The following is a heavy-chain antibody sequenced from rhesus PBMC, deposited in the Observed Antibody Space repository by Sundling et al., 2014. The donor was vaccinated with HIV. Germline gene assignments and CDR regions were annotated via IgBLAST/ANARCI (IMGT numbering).Heavy chain of an antibody. CDR2: IYGNSGST. J-gene: IGHJ3*01. CDR1: GGSISSNY. Sequence: QVQLQESGPGLVKPSETLSLTCAVSGGSISSNYWSWIRQPPGKGLEWIGRIYGNSGSTSYNPSLTSRVTISTDTSKNQFSLKLTSVTAADTAVYYCARDLAGTIDFWGQGLRVTVSS. D-gene: IGHD1-1-1*01. CDR3: ARDLAGTIDF. V-gene: IGHV4-147*01.